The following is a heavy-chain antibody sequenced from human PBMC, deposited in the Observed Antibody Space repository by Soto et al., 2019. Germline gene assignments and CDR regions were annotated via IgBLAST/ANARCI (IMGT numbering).Heavy chain of an antibody. Sequence: WASVKVSCKASGYTFTGYYMHWVRQAPGQGLEWMGWINPNSGGTNYAQKFQGWVTMTRDTSISTAYMELSRLRSDDTAVYYCARGQQWLVTYYYYGMDVWGQGTTVTVSS. CDR2: INPNSGGT. D-gene: IGHD6-19*01. CDR3: ARGQQWLVTYYYYGMDV. J-gene: IGHJ6*02. V-gene: IGHV1-2*04. CDR1: GYTFTGYY.